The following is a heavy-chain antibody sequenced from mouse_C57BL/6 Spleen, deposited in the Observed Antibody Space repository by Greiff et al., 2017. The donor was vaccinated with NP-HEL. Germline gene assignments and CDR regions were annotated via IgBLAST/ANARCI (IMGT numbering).Heavy chain of an antibody. CDR1: GFTFSDYG. J-gene: IGHJ4*01. D-gene: IGHD4-1*01. CDR3: ARFWDDYAMDY. CDR2: ISSGSSTI. V-gene: IGHV5-17*01. Sequence: DVKLVESGGGLVKPGGSLKLSCAASGFTFSDYGMHWVRQAPEKGLEWVAYISSGSSTIYYADTVKGRFTISRDNAKNTLFLQMTSLRSEDTAMYYCARFWDDYAMDYWGQGTSVTVAS.